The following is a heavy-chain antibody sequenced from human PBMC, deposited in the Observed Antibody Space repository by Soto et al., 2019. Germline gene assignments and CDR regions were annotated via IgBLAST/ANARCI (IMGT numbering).Heavy chain of an antibody. J-gene: IGHJ5*02. CDR1: GGSVSSGSYY. D-gene: IGHD6-13*01. Sequence: PSETLSLTCTVSGGSVSSGSYYWSWIRQPPGKGLEWIGYIYYSGSTNYNPSLKSRVTISVDTSKNQFSLKLSSVTAADTAVYYCAREAAANWFDPWGQGTLVTVSS. V-gene: IGHV4-61*01. CDR2: IYYSGST. CDR3: AREAAANWFDP.